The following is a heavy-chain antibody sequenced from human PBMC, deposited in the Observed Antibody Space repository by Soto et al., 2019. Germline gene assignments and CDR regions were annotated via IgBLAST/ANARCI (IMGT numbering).Heavy chain of an antibody. CDR3: AAKGQQHLGYYNGMDV. J-gene: IGHJ6*02. CDR1: GFTFTSSA. Sequence: ASVKVSCKASGFTFTSSAVQWVRQARGQRLEWIGWIVVGSGNTIYAQKFQERVTITRDLSTSTAYMELSSLRSEDTAVYYCAAKGQQHLGYYNGMDVWGQGTTVTVSS. CDR2: IVVGSGNT. D-gene: IGHD6-13*01. V-gene: IGHV1-58*01.